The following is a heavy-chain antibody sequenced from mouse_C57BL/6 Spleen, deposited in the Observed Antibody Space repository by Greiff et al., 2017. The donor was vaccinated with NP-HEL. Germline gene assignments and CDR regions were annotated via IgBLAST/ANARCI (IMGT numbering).Heavy chain of an antibody. CDR2: ISDGGSYT. V-gene: IGHV5-4*01. J-gene: IGHJ3*01. Sequence: EVHLVESGGGLVKPGGSLKLSCAASGFTFSSYAMSWVRQTPEKRLEWVATISDGGSYTYYPDNVKGRFTISRDNAKNNLYLQMSHLKYEDTAMYYCARGGTISPFAYWGQGTLVTVSA. CDR1: GFTFSSYA. CDR3: ARGGTISPFAY. D-gene: IGHD4-1*01.